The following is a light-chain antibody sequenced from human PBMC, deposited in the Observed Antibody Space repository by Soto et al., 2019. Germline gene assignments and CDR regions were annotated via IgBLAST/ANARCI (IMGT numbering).Light chain of an antibody. CDR2: SNS. Sequence: QSVLTQPPSASGSPGQRVTISCSGSDLNIASNDVNWYQQVPGTAPNLLIHSNSHRPSGVPDRFSGSNSGTSTSLAISARQSADEDDYYCSASYEAMNSRIFGGGTKLTVL. J-gene: IGLJ2*01. CDR3: SASYEAMNSRI. V-gene: IGLV1-44*01. CDR1: DLNIASND.